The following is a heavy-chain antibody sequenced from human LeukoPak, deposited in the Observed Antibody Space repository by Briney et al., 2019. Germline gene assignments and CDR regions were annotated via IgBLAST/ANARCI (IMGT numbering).Heavy chain of an antibody. CDR1: GYTFTSYG. Sequence: GASVKVSCKASGYTFTSYGISWVRQAPGQRLEWMGWISAYNGNTSYAQKLQGRVTMTTDTSTSTAYMELRSLRSDDTAVYYCARARITGSTRPFDYWGQGTLVTVSS. CDR3: ARARITGSTRPFDY. CDR2: ISAYNGNT. V-gene: IGHV1-18*01. D-gene: IGHD1-20*01. J-gene: IGHJ4*02.